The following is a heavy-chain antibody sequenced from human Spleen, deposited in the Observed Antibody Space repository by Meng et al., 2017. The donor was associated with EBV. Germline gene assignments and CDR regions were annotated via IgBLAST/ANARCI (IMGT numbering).Heavy chain of an antibody. Sequence: TTVREYGPSLVKPTQTLPETCTFSGFSPTSSAVGVGWIRQSPGKALGWLALIYGDDDKRYSPSLRGRLTVSKGTSTNQVVLSLTNVDPVDTATYYCAHILIGYDAFDVWGLGTMVTVSS. CDR2: IYGDDDK. V-gene: IGHV2-5*02. CDR1: GFSPTSSAVG. J-gene: IGHJ3*01. D-gene: IGHD5-12*01. CDR3: AHILIGYDAFDV.